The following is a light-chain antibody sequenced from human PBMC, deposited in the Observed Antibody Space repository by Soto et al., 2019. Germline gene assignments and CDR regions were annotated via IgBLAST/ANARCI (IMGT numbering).Light chain of an antibody. J-gene: IGKJ4*01. CDR1: QSVRTK. CDR3: QEYNYWHPIT. CDR2: GAS. V-gene: IGKV3-15*01. Sequence: EIVLTQSQDTLYVSPGERATLSCLASQSVRTKLAWYQQKAGQAPRLLIYGASTRATGIPDRFSGSGSGTEFTLTISSLQSEDSAVYYCQEYNYWHPITFGGGTKVDIK.